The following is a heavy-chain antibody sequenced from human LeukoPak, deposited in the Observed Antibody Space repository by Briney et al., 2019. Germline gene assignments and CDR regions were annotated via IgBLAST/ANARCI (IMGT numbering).Heavy chain of an antibody. Sequence: ASVKVSGKASEYTFTSYAMHWVRQAPGQRLEWMGWINAGNGNTQYSQKFQGRVTITRDTSANTAYMELSSLRSEDTAVYYCARDRGIAADAPQWAINWFDPWGQGTLVTVSS. D-gene: IGHD6-13*01. CDR3: ARDRGIAADAPQWAINWFDP. J-gene: IGHJ5*02. CDR2: INAGNGNT. CDR1: EYTFTSYA. V-gene: IGHV1-3*01.